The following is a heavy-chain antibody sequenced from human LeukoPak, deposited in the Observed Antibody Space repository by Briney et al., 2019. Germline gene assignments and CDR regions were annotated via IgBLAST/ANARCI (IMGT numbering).Heavy chain of an antibody. D-gene: IGHD3-10*01. Sequence: ASVKVCCKASGYTFTSYYMHWVRQAPGQGLEWMGIINPSGGSTSYAQKFQGRVTMTRDTSTSTVYMELSSLRSEDTAVYYCARGRDAWFGESPLDYWGQGTLVTVSS. CDR1: GYTFTSYY. V-gene: IGHV1-46*01. CDR3: ARGRDAWFGESPLDY. J-gene: IGHJ4*02. CDR2: INPSGGST.